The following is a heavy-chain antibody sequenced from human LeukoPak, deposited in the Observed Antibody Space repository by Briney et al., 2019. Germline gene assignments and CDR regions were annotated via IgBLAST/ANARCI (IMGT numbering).Heavy chain of an antibody. CDR2: ISPYNGNT. D-gene: IGHD2-2*01. Sequence: ASVKVSCKASGGTFSSYAISWVRQAPGQGLEWLAWISPYNGNTKYAQKLQGRVTMTTDTSTSTAYMELRSLRSDDTAVYYCAGVSSSWEDWFDPWGQGTLVTVSS. J-gene: IGHJ5*02. CDR3: AGVSSSWEDWFDP. V-gene: IGHV1-18*01. CDR1: GGTFSSYA.